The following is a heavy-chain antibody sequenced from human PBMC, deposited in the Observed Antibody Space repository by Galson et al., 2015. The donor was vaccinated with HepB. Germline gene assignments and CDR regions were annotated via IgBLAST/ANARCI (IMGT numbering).Heavy chain of an antibody. V-gene: IGHV7-4-1*02. J-gene: IGHJ5*02. CDR1: GYTFTSYA. Sequence: SVKVSCKASGYTFTSYAMNWVRQAPGQGLEWMGWINTNTGNPTYAQGFTGRFVFSLDTSVSTAYLQISSLKAEDTAVYYCARDKAGGTSNWFDPWGQGTLVTVSS. CDR2: INTNTGNP. CDR3: ARDKAGGTSNWFDP. D-gene: IGHD1-26*01.